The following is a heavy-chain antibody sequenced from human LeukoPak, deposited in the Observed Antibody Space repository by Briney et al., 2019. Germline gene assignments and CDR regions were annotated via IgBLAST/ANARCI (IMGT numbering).Heavy chain of an antibody. CDR2: IIPIFGTA. V-gene: IGHV1-69*13. Sequence: GASVKVSCKASVGTFSSYAISWVRQAPGQGLEWMGGIIPIFGTANYAQNFQGRVTITADESTSTAYMELSSLRSEDTAVYYCARGGLRYFDWLYWFDPWGQGTLVTVSS. CDR1: VGTFSSYA. CDR3: ARGGLRYFDWLYWFDP. J-gene: IGHJ5*02. D-gene: IGHD3-9*01.